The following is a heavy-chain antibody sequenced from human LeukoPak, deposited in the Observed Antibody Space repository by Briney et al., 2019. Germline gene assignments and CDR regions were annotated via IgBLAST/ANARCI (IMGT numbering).Heavy chain of an antibody. J-gene: IGHJ4*02. CDR2: ISGSGGST. CDR1: GFTFSSYG. Sequence: GGSLRLSCAASGFTFSSYGMSRVRQAPGKGLEWVSAISGSGGSTYYADSVKGRFTISRDNSKNTLYLQMNSLRAEDTAVYYCAKGHQIWFGELFRADYWGQGTLVTVSS. D-gene: IGHD3-10*01. V-gene: IGHV3-23*01. CDR3: AKGHQIWFGELFRADY.